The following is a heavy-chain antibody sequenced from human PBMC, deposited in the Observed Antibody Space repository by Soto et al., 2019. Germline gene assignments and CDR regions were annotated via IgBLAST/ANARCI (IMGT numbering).Heavy chain of an antibody. D-gene: IGHD1-7*01. J-gene: IGHJ6*02. Sequence: QVQLVQSGAEVKKPGASVKVSCKASGYTFTGYFVHWVRQAPGQGLEWMGWINPNSGGTNYAKKFQDWVTLTRDTSTTTVYMELSSLSSADTAVYYCARDGNYARLDHGLDVWGQGPTVTVSS. CDR2: INPNSGGT. CDR3: ARDGNYARLDHGLDV. CDR1: GYTFTGYF. V-gene: IGHV1-2*04.